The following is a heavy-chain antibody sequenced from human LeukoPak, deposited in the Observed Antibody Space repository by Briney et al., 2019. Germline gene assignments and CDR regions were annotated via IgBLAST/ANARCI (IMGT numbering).Heavy chain of an antibody. Sequence: SVKVSCKASGDTFSSYATGWVRQAPGQGLEWMGGIIPIFGAANYAQRFQNRATITADESTSTAYMELSSLRSEDMVVYYCARETGDGAFDIWGQGTMVTVSS. CDR3: ARETGDGAFDI. D-gene: IGHD7-27*01. V-gene: IGHV1-69*13. CDR2: IIPIFGAA. J-gene: IGHJ3*02. CDR1: GDTFSSYA.